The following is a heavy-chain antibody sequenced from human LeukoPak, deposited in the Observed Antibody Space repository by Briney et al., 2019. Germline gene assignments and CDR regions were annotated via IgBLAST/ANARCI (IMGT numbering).Heavy chain of an antibody. Sequence: PGRSLRLSCAASGFTVSSNYMSWVRQAPGKGLEWVSVIYSGGSAYYAGSVKGRFTISRDDSKNKLYLQMNRLRGDDTAVYYCARDPSPDFDYWGQGTLVTVSS. CDR3: ARDPSPDFDY. D-gene: IGHD6-6*01. J-gene: IGHJ4*02. CDR2: IYSGGSA. V-gene: IGHV3-66*02. CDR1: GFTVSSNY.